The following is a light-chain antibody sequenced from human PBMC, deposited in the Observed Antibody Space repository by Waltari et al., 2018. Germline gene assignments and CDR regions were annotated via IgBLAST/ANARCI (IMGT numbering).Light chain of an antibody. CDR3: RTCDSSLRTLV. Sequence: QSVLTQPPSVSAAPGQLVTIPCSGSSSNIGDNYVSWYQQLPGTAPKLLIFENVNQPSAVPARFSGCTTGTESSSLTTGDLTGDEADYYCRTCDSSLRTLVFGGGTKLTVL. J-gene: IGLJ2*01. CDR2: ENV. CDR1: SSNIGDNY. V-gene: IGLV1-51*02.